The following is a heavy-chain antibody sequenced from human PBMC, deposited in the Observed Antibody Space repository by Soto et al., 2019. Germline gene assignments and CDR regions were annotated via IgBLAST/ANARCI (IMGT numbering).Heavy chain of an antibody. CDR2: IYYSGST. CDR3: ARNYYGVDY. D-gene: IGHD3-10*01. J-gene: IGHJ4*02. CDR1: GGSISSYY. Sequence: SETLSLTCTVSGGSISSYYWSWIRQPPGKGLEWIGYIYYSGSTNYNPSLKSRVTISVDTSKNQFSLKLSSVTAADTAVYYCARNYYGVDYWGQGTLVTVSS. V-gene: IGHV4-59*01.